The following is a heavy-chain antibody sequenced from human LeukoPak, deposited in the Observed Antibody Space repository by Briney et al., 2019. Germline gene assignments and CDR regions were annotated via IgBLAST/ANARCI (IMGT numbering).Heavy chain of an antibody. D-gene: IGHD4-17*01. J-gene: IGHJ4*02. V-gene: IGHV1-18*04. CDR2: ISAYNGNT. CDR3: ASLGADYGENYFDY. Sequence: WASVKVSCKASGYTFTSYGISWVRQAPGQGLEWMGWISAYNGNTNYAQKFQGRVTITADESTSTAYMELSSLRSEDTAVYYCASLGADYGENYFDYWGQGTLVTVSS. CDR1: GYTFTSYG.